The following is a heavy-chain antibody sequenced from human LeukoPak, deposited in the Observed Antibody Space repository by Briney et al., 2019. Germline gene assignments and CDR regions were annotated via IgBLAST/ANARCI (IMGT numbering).Heavy chain of an antibody. D-gene: IGHD2-15*01. CDR3: ARGSSFDGYCSAGACDAGYYDS. CDR2: INHRGSS. V-gene: IGHV4-34*01. CDR1: GESFSAYF. J-gene: IGHJ4*02. Sequence: SETLSLTCAVYGESFSAYFWNWIRQAPGKPLESIGEINHRGSSHYNPSLKTRVTLSVDTSKNQFSLKLTSVTAADTAVYFCARGSSFDGYCSAGACDAGYYDSWGQGTPVTVSS.